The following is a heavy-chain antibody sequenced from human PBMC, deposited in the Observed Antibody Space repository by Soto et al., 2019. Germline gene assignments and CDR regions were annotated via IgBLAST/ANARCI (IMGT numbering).Heavy chain of an antibody. CDR3: ATKPDGNTVITSRH. D-gene: IGHD3-22*01. CDR1: GYTFTSYA. Sequence: QVQLVQSGAEVKKPGASVMVSCKASGYTFTSYAVQWVRQAPGQRLEWMGWINTDKGNTKYSQKFQGRVTITRDTSASKAYMERSSLISENTAVYNCATKPDGNTVITSRHGGQGTLVTVPS. CDR2: INTDKGNT. J-gene: IGHJ1*01. V-gene: IGHV1-3*04.